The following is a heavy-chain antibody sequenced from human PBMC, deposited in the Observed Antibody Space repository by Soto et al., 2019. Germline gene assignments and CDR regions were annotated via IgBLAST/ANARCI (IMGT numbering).Heavy chain of an antibody. J-gene: IGHJ4*01. CDR2: INHLGST. V-gene: IGHV4-34*01. CDR1: GGSLSDYF. Sequence: SETLSLTCVVSGGSLSDYFWSWIRQPPGMALEWIGEINHLGSTNYNPSLKSRVTMSVDTSKNQFSLKLSSVTAADTAVYYCARGNIRIEYWGHGTLVTVSS. CDR3: ARGNIRIEY.